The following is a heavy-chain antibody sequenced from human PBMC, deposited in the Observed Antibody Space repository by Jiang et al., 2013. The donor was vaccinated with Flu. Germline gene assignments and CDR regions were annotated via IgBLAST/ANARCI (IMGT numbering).Heavy chain of an antibody. Sequence: QSGAEVKKPGASVKVSCKASGYTFTSYYMHWVRQAPGQGLEWMGIINPSGGSTSYAQKFQGRVTMTRDTSTSTVYMELSSLRSEDTAVYYCARGPASGSYYPHNWFDPWGQGTLVTVSS. CDR2: INPSGGST. CDR1: GYTFTSYY. J-gene: IGHJ5*02. CDR3: ARGPASGSYYPHNWFDP. V-gene: IGHV1-46*01. D-gene: IGHD1-26*01.